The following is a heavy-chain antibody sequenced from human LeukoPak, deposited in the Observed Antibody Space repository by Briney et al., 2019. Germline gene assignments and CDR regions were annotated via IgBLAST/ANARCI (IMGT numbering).Heavy chain of an antibody. CDR1: GGSISSGSYY. CDR2: IYTSGST. CDR3: ARETIFGVVKRAFDI. V-gene: IGHV4-61*02. Sequence: SETLSLTCTVSGGSISSGSYYWSWIRQPAGKGLEWIGRIYTSGSTNYNPSLKSRATISVDTSKNQFSLKLSSVTAADTAVYYCARETIFGVVKRAFDIWGQGTMVTVSS. J-gene: IGHJ3*02. D-gene: IGHD3-3*01.